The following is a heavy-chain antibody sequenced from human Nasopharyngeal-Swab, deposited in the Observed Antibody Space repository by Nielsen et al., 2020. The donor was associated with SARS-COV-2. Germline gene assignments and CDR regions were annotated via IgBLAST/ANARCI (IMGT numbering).Heavy chain of an antibody. J-gene: IGHJ4*03. CDR3: TTDLHDYGDYDY. D-gene: IGHD4-17*01. V-gene: IGHV3-15*01. CDR1: GSTFSNAW. CDR2: IKSKTDGGTT. Sequence: GGSLRPSCAASGSTFSNAWMSWARQAPGKGLEWVGRIKSKTDGGTTDYAAPVKGRFTNSRDDSKNTLYLQMNSLKTEDTAVYYCTTDLHDYGDYDYWGQGTLVTVSS.